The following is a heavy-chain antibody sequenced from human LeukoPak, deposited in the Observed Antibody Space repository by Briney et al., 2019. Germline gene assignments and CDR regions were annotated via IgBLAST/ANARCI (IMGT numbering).Heavy chain of an antibody. D-gene: IGHD6-19*01. J-gene: IGHJ4*02. CDR3: ATKQWLAPPPDS. Sequence: PGGSLRLSCAASGFTLSKYWMLWVRQAPEKGLESVSRINTDGTVTTYADSVKGRFTVSRDNADNTMFLQMNSVRDEDTAVYYCATKQWLAPPPDSWGQGTPVTVSS. V-gene: IGHV3-74*01. CDR2: INTDGTVT. CDR1: GFTLSKYW.